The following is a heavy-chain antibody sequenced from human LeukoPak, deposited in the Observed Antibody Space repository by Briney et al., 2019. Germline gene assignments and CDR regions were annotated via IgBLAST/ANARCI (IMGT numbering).Heavy chain of an antibody. CDR3: ARDLRYSYRQYYFDF. Sequence: GGSLRLSCTTSGFTFGDYAMSWFRQAPGEGLEWFIFIRNKGYGKTTEYAASVKGRFTISRDDSTRSAYLQMNSLKTEDTAVYYCARDLRYSYRQYYFDFWGQGTLVTVPS. D-gene: IGHD5-18*01. V-gene: IGHV3-49*03. CDR2: IRNKGYGKTT. J-gene: IGHJ4*02. CDR1: GFTFGDYA.